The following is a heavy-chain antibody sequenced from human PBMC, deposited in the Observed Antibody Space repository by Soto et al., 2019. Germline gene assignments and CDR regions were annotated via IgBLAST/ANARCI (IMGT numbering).Heavy chain of an antibody. CDR1: GGTFSSYA. Sequence: GASVKVSCKASGGTFSSYAISWVRQAPGQGLEWMGGIIPIFGTANYAQKFQGRVTITADESTSTAYMELSSLRSEDTAVYYCARDKRSDGYNYDYYYYGMDVWGQGTTVTVSS. CDR2: IIPIFGTA. V-gene: IGHV1-69*13. CDR3: ARDKRSDGYNYDYYYYGMDV. D-gene: IGHD5-12*01. J-gene: IGHJ6*02.